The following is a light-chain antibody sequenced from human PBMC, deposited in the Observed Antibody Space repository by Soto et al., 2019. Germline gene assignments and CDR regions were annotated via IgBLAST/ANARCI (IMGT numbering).Light chain of an antibody. CDR3: SSYTSSSPYV. CDR1: SSDVGGYNY. J-gene: IGLJ1*01. Sequence: SGLTRPASVSGSPGQSITISCTGTSSDVGGYNYVSWYQQHPGKAPKLMIYDVSNRPSGVSNRFSGSKSGNTASLTISGLQAEDEADYYCSSYTSSSPYVFGTGTKVTVL. CDR2: DVS. V-gene: IGLV2-14*01.